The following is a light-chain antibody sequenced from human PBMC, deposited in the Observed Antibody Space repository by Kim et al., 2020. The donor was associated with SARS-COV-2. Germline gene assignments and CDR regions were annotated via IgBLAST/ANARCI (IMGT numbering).Light chain of an antibody. CDR2: SAS. Sequence: AAVVGGVTITSRASRDISNYLSGYQQKPGRVPSYLIYSASTLLSGVPSRFIGSRSCTDFTLTISSRQPEDVATYYCQKYDSAPWTFGQGTKVDIK. V-gene: IGKV1-27*01. J-gene: IGKJ1*01. CDR1: RDISNY. CDR3: QKYDSAPWT.